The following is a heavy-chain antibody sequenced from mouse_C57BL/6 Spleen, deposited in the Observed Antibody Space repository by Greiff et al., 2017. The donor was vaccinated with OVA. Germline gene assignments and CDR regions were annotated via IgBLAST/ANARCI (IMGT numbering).Heavy chain of an antibody. V-gene: IGHV2-9-1*01. CDR1: GFSLTSYA. J-gene: IGHJ4*01. Sequence: VQLQQSGPGLVAPSQSLSITCTVSGFSLTSYAISWVRRPPGKGLEWLGVIWTGGGTNYNSAPKSRLSISKDNSKSQVFLKMNSLQTDDTARYYCAREVLYGNYEDYYAMDYWGQGTSVTVAS. CDR3: AREVLYGNYEDYYAMDY. CDR2: IWTGGGT. D-gene: IGHD2-1*01.